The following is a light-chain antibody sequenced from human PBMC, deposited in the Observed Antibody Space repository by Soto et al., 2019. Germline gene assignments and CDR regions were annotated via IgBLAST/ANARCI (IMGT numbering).Light chain of an antibody. Sequence: QSVLTQPASVSGSPGQSITISCTGTSNEIGNYNYVSWYQQHPGKAPKVMIYEVSNRPSGISNRFSGSKSGNTASLTISGLQAEDEADYYCTSYTTISTLYVFGSGTKVTVL. V-gene: IGLV2-14*01. CDR1: SNEIGNYNY. CDR3: TSYTTISTLYV. CDR2: EVS. J-gene: IGLJ1*01.